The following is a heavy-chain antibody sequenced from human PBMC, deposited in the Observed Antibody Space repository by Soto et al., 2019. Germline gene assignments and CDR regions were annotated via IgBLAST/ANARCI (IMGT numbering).Heavy chain of an antibody. CDR1: GESISNFY. V-gene: IGHV4-4*07. CDR2: VHVSGGT. D-gene: IGHD6-19*01. Sequence: QVRLQESRPGQLRPSETLSLTCSVSGESISNFYWSWIRQSAGKGLEWIGHVHVSGGTDYNAPLQSRVSMSVDTSSNHVSLQLRSLTAADTAIYYCARDRYGWYPGFDLDIWGPGTTVTVSS. CDR3: ARDRYGWYPGFDLDI. J-gene: IGHJ6*02.